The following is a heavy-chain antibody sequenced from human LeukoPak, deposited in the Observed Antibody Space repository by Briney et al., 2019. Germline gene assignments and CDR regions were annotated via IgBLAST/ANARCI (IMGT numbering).Heavy chain of an antibody. CDR3: ARVTMVRGVIIDWFDP. CDR2: ISSSSSYI. J-gene: IGHJ5*02. Sequence: GGSLRLSCAASGFTFSSYSMNWVRQAPGKGLEWVSSISSSSSYIYYADSAKGRFTISRDNAKNSLYLQMNSLRAEDTAVYYCARVTMVRGVIIDWFDPWGQGTLVTVSS. D-gene: IGHD3-10*01. V-gene: IGHV3-21*01. CDR1: GFTFSSYS.